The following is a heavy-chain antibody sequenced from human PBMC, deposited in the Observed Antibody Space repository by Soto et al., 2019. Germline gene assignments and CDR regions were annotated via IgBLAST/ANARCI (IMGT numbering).Heavy chain of an antibody. CDR3: THVFSVAHPYSYF. CDR1: GYTFTSYA. V-gene: IGHV1-3*01. J-gene: IGHJ4*02. CDR2: INAGNGNT. Sequence: GASVKVSCKASGYTFTSYAMHWVRQAPGQRLEWMGWINAGNGNTKYSQKFQGRVTITRDTSASTAYMELSSLKTEDTAVYYCTHVFSVAHPYSYFWGQGTLVTVSS. D-gene: IGHD3-9*01.